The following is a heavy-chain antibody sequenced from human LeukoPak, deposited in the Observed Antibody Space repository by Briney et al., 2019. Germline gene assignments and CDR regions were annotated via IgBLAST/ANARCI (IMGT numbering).Heavy chain of an antibody. J-gene: IGHJ6*03. CDR3: ARHGRRHCSSTSRGCYMGV. Sequence: SETLSLTCAVYGGSFSGYYWSWIRQPPGKGLEWIGEINHSGSTNYNPSLKSRVTISVDTSKNQFSLKLSSVTAADTAVYYCARHGRRHCSSTSRGCYMGVWGKGTTVTVSS. CDR2: INHSGST. CDR1: GGSFSGYY. V-gene: IGHV4-34*01. D-gene: IGHD2-2*01.